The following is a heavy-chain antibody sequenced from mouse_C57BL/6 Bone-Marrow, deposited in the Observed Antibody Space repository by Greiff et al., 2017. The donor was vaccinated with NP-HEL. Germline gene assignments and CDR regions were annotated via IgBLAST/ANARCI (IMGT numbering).Heavy chain of an antibody. Sequence: EVKLVESGGGLVQPGGSLKLSCAASGFTFSDYYMYWVRQTPEKRLEWVAYISNGGGSTYYLDTVKGRFTISRDNAKNTLYLQMSRLKSEDTAMYYCARHPFYDGYLPGGQGTLVTVSA. D-gene: IGHD2-3*01. CDR1: GFTFSDYY. CDR2: ISNGGGST. V-gene: IGHV5-12*01. J-gene: IGHJ3*01. CDR3: ARHPFYDGYLP.